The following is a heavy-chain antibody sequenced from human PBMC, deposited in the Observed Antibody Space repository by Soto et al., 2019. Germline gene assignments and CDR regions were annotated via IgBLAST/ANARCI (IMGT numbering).Heavy chain of an antibody. CDR2: DDDK. D-gene: IGHD6-19*01. Sequence: DDDKYYSTSLKTRLTISKDTSKNQVVLTMTNMDPVDTATYYCARIRSRGIAVAGYYYYYMDVWGKGTTVTVSS. J-gene: IGHJ6*03. V-gene: IGHV2-70*01. CDR3: ARIRSRGIAVAGYYYYYMDV.